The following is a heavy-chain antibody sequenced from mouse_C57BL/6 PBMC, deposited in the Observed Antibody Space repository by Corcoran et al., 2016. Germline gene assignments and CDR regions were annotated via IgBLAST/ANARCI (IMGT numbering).Heavy chain of an antibody. CDR1: GYTFTSYG. CDR2: IYPRSGNT. Sequence: QVQLQQSGAELARPGASVKLSCKASGYTFTSYGISWVKQRTGQGLEWIGEIYPRSGNTYYNEKFKGKATLTADKSSSTAYMELRSLTSEDSAVYFCARVGPTIVTTRAMDYWGQGTSVTVSS. CDR3: ARVGPTIVTTRAMDY. D-gene: IGHD2-5*01. V-gene: IGHV1-81*01. J-gene: IGHJ4*01.